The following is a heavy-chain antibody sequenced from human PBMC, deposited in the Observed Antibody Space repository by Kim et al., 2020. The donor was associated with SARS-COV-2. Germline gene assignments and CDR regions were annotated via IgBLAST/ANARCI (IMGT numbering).Heavy chain of an antibody. CDR1: GGSFSGYY. V-gene: IGHV4-34*01. CDR3: ARRVEQQLNWFDP. D-gene: IGHD6-13*01. J-gene: IGHJ5*02. Sequence: SETLSLTCAVYGGSFSGYYWSWIRQPPGKGLEWIGEINHSGSTNYNPSLKSRVTISVDTSKNQFSLKLSSVTAADTAVYYCARRVEQQLNWFDPWGQGTLVTVSS. CDR2: INHSGST.